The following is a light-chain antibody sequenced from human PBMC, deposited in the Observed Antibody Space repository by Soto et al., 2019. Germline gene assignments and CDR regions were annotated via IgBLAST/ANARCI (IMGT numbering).Light chain of an antibody. Sequence: DIQITQSPSTLSASVGVRVTITCRASQSISSWVAWYQQKPGKAPKLLIYDASSLESGVPSRFSGSGSGTEFTLTISSLQPDDFATYYCQQYNSYSWTFGQGTKVDIK. V-gene: IGKV1-5*01. CDR1: QSISSW. J-gene: IGKJ1*01. CDR3: QQYNSYSWT. CDR2: DAS.